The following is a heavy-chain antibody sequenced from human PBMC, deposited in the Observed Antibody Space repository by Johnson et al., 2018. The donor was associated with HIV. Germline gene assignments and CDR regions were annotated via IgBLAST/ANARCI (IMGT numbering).Heavy chain of an antibody. CDR2: ISYDGSNK. V-gene: IGHV3-30-3*01. CDR3: AREGIAAAVNAFDI. CDR1: GFTFSSYA. D-gene: IGHD6-13*01. J-gene: IGHJ3*02. Sequence: QEKLVESGGGVVQPGRSLRLSCAASGFTFSSYAMHWVRQAPGKGLEWVAVISYDGSNKYYADSVKGRFTISRDNSKNTLYLQMNSLRAEDTAVYYCAREGIAAAVNAFDIWGQGTMVTVSS.